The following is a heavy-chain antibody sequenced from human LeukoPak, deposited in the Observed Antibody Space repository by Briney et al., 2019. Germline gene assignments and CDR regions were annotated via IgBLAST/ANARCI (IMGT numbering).Heavy chain of an antibody. Sequence: GGSLRLSCAASGFTFSVYAMSWVRQAPRKGLEWVSGLSAGGGSRYYADSVKGRSTISGDNSKSTLYLQMSSLGAEDTAVYYCAKGLLSGYDPPFDHWGQGTLVTVSS. CDR2: LSAGGGSR. J-gene: IGHJ4*02. CDR1: GFTFSVYA. D-gene: IGHD5-12*01. CDR3: AKGLLSGYDPPFDH. V-gene: IGHV3-23*01.